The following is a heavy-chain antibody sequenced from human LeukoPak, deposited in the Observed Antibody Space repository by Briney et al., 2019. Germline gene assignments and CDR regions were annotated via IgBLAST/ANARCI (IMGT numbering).Heavy chain of an antibody. J-gene: IGHJ4*02. CDR1: GGSISSYY. Sequence: SETLSLTCTVSGGSISSYYWSWIRQPPGKGLEWIGYIYYSGSTNYNPSLKSRVTISVDTSKNQFSLKLTSVTAADTAVYYCAKLLGYYFGSESFHYWGQGTLVTVSS. CDR3: AKLLGYYFGSESFHY. D-gene: IGHD3-10*01. V-gene: IGHV4-59*12. CDR2: IYYSGST.